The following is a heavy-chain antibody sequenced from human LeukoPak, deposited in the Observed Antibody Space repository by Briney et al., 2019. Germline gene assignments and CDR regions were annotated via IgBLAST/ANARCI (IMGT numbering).Heavy chain of an antibody. V-gene: IGHV4-59*08. J-gene: IGHJ5*02. CDR3: TRRGGSSSSDWFDP. CDR1: GGSISNYY. CDR2: VYYTGST. Sequence: SETLTLTCTVSGGSISNYYWSWIRQPPGKGLEWIGYVYYTGSTSYNPSLKSRVTISGDTSKNQFSLKLSSVTAADTAVYYCTRRGGSSSSDWFDPWGQGTLVIVSS. D-gene: IGHD6-6*01.